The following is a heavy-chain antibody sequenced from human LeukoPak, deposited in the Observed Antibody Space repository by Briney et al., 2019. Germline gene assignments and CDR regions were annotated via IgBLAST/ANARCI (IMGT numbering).Heavy chain of an antibody. CDR2: IYYSGSA. V-gene: IGHV4-30-4*01. CDR1: GGSISSGDYY. J-gene: IGHJ6*02. D-gene: IGHD5-18*01. Sequence: SETLSLTCTVSGGSISSGDYYWSWIRQPPGKGLEWIGYIYYSGSAYYNPSLKSRVTISVDTSKNQFSLKLSSATAADTAVYYCARARDTAMVHYYYYGMDVWGQGTTVTVSS. CDR3: ARARDTAMVHYYYYGMDV.